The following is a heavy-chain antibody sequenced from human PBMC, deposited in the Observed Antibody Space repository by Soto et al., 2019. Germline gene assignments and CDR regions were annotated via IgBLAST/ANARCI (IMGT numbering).Heavy chain of an antibody. D-gene: IGHD6-13*01. CDR2: IYSGGST. CDR1: GFTVSSNY. CDR3: ARFHHYSSWYGGDYYYGMDV. J-gene: IGHJ6*02. V-gene: IGHV3-53*02. Sequence: EGQLVETGGGLIQPGGSLRLSCAASGFTVSSNYMSWVRQAPGEGLGGVSVIYSGGSTYYADSVKGRFTISRDNSKNTLYLQMNSLRAEDTAVYYCARFHHYSSWYGGDYYYGMDVWGQGTTVTVSS.